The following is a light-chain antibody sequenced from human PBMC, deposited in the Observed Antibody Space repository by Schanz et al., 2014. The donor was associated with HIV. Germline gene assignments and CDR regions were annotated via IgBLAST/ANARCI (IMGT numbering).Light chain of an antibody. CDR1: SGDVSVHNY. CDR2: DVS. CDR3: GALSTSDAPV. J-gene: IGLJ1*01. V-gene: IGLV2-8*01. Sequence: QSALTQPPAASGSPGQSVTISCTEASGDVSVHNYVSWYQQHPGKAPKLIIFDVSERPSAVPDRFSGSKSGNTASLTVSGLQPEDEADYYCGALSTSDAPVFGTGTKLTV.